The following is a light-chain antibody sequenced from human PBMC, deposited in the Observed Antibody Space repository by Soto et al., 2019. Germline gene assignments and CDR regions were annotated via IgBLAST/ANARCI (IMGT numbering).Light chain of an antibody. V-gene: IGLV2-23*02. CDR2: EVS. CDR3: CSYAGGRSPYV. CDR1: TSDVGSYDL. J-gene: IGLJ1*01. Sequence: QSALTQPASVSGSPGQSITISCTGTTSDVGSYDLVSWYQQHPGKAPKIMIYEVSKRPSGDSNRFSGSKSGNTASLTISELQAEDEADYYCCSYAGGRSPYVFGTGTKLTVL.